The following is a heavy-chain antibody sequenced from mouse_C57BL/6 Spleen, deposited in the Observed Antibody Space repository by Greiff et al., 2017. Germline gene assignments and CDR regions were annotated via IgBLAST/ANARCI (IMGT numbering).Heavy chain of an antibody. D-gene: IGHD1-1*01. Sequence: SGAELVRPGASVKLSCTASGFNIKDDYMHWVKQRPEQGLEWIGWIDPENGDTEYASKFQGKATITADTSSNTAYLQLSSLTSEDTAVYYCTLITTVGYFDVWGTGTTVTVSS. V-gene: IGHV14-4*01. CDR3: TLITTVGYFDV. CDR1: GFNIKDDY. CDR2: IDPENGDT. J-gene: IGHJ1*03.